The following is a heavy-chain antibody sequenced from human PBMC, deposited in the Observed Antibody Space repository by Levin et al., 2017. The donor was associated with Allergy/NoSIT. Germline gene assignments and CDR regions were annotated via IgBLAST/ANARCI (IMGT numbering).Heavy chain of an antibody. D-gene: IGHD3-16*02. Sequence: GESLKISCTGSGFTFGDYAMSWVRQAPGKGLEWVGFIRNKAHGGTTEYAASVKVSLTISRDDSKSIVYLQMNSLKTEDTTVYFCARGGPPNYDYNWGSYRDGYFDYWGQGTLVTVSS. CDR2: IRNKAHGGTT. CDR1: GFTFGDYA. CDR3: ARGGPPNYDYNWGSYRDGYFDY. J-gene: IGHJ4*02. V-gene: IGHV3-49*04.